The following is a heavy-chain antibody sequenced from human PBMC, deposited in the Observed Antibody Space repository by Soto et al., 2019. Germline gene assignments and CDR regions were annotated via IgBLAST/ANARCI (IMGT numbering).Heavy chain of an antibody. CDR1: GGSVSNKTYY. V-gene: IGHV4-61*01. CDR3: AKTTAVPNTPRSRYFFDF. CDR2: VYYSGTT. Sequence: SETLSLTCPVSGGSVSNKTYYWSWIRQPPGKILEWIGYVYYSGTTNYNPSRRSRATIPVDLPKTHFPLKLSSVTTADTPLYYFAKTTAVPNTPRSRYFFDFWGQETLVTVS. J-gene: IGHJ4*02. D-gene: IGHD4-17*01.